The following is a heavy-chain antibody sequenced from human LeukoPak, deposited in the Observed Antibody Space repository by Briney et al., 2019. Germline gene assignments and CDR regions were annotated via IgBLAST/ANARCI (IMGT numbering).Heavy chain of an antibody. CDR3: ARGSGPHYWYYYYGMDV. V-gene: IGHV4-59*01. D-gene: IGHD2-8*02. CDR2: IYYTGTT. Sequence: SETLSLTCTISGDSTNTYFWSWIRQPPGKGLEWIGYIYYTGTTNYNPSLKSRVTISVDTSKNQFSLKVNSVTAADTGVYYCARGSGPHYWYYYYGMDVWGQGTTVTVSS. J-gene: IGHJ6*02. CDR1: GDSTNTYF.